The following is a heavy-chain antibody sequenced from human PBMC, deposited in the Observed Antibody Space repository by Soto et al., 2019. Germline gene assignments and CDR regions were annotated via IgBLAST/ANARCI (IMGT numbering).Heavy chain of an antibody. CDR2: IIHSGST. CDR1: GGSISSGDYY. Sequence: SETLSLTCTVSGGSISSGDYYWTWIRQPPGAGLDWIGEIIHSGSTNYNPSLKSRVTILVDTSKNQFSLKLTSVTAVDTAVYYCARDKITGLFDYWGQGTLVTVSS. D-gene: IGHD2-8*02. J-gene: IGHJ4*02. CDR3: ARDKITGLFDY. V-gene: IGHV4-39*07.